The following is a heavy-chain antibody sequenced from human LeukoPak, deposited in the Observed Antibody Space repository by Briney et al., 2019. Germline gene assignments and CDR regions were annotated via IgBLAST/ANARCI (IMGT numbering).Heavy chain of an antibody. CDR1: GYTFASYD. J-gene: IGHJ4*02. D-gene: IGHD6-13*01. Sequence: ASVKVSCKASGYTFASYDINWVRQATGQGLEWMGWMNPNSGNTGYAQKFQGRVTITRNTSISTAYMELSSLRSEDTAVYYCAPTLIAAAGTFLAHGYWGQGTLVTVSS. CDR2: MNPNSGNT. CDR3: APTLIAAAGTFLAHGY. V-gene: IGHV1-8*03.